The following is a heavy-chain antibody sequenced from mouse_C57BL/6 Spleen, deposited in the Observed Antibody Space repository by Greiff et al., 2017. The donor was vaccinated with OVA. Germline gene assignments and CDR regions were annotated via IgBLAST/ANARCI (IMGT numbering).Heavy chain of an antibody. V-gene: IGHV2-5*01. J-gene: IGHJ4*01. Sequence: QVQLQQSGPGLVQPSQSLSITCTVSGFSLTSYGVHWVRQSPGKGLEWLGVIWRGGSTDYNAAFMSRLSITKDNSKSQVFFKMNSLQADDTAIYYCAKNRDYDRNYAMDYWGQGTSVTVSS. CDR3: AKNRDYDRNYAMDY. CDR1: GFSLTSYG. CDR2: IWRGGST. D-gene: IGHD2-4*01.